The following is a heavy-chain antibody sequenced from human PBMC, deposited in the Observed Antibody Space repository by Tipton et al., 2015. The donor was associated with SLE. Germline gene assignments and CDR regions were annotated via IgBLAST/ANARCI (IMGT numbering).Heavy chain of an antibody. CDR1: SGSFSDYW. CDR2: IYYSGST. J-gene: IGHJ4*02. V-gene: IGHV4-34*01. Sequence: TLSLTCAAYSGSFSDYWWSWIRQPPGKGLEWIGSIYYSGSTYYNPSLKSRVTISVDTSKNQFSLKLSSVTAADTTVYYCARHPVEMATIKEGFDYWGQGTLVTVSS. CDR3: ARHPVEMATIKEGFDY. D-gene: IGHD5-24*01.